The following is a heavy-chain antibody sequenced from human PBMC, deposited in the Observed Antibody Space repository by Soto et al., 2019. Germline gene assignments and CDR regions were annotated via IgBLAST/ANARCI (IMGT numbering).Heavy chain of an antibody. CDR1: GFTFSSYA. Sequence: GGSLRLSCAASGFTFSSYAMHWVRQAPGKGLEWVAVISYDGSNKYYADSVKGRFTISRDNSKNTLYLQMNSLRAEDTAVYYCARNHGNLPEYYYYYYGMDVWGQGTTVTVSS. CDR3: ARNHGNLPEYYYYYYGMDV. CDR2: ISYDGSNK. V-gene: IGHV3-30-3*01. J-gene: IGHJ6*02. D-gene: IGHD2-15*01.